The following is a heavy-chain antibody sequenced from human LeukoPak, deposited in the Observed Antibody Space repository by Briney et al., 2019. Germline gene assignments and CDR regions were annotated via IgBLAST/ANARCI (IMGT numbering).Heavy chain of an antibody. Sequence: ASVKVSCKASGHTFTSYGISWVRQAPGQGLEWMGWSSAYNGNTNYAQKLQGRVTMTTDTSTSTAYMELRSLRSDDTAVYYCARVPEQWLALDYWGQGTLVTVSS. V-gene: IGHV1-18*01. J-gene: IGHJ4*02. D-gene: IGHD6-19*01. CDR3: ARVPEQWLALDY. CDR1: GHTFTSYG. CDR2: SSAYNGNT.